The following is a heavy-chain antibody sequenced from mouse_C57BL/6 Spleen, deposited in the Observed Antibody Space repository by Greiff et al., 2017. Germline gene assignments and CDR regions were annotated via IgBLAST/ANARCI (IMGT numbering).Heavy chain of an antibody. D-gene: IGHD1-1*01. J-gene: IGHJ2*01. Sequence: LEESGAELVKPGASVKLSCKASGYTFTEYTIHWVKQRSGQGLEWIGWFYPGSGSIKYNEKFKDKATLTADKSSSTVYMELSRLTSEDSAVYFCARHEAPYYYGSSHFDYWGQGTTLTVSS. CDR3: ARHEAPYYYGSSHFDY. CDR2: FYPGSGSI. CDR1: GYTFTEYT. V-gene: IGHV1-62-2*01.